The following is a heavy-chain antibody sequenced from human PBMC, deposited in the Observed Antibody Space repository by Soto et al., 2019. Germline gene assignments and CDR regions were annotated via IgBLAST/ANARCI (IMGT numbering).Heavy chain of an antibody. D-gene: IGHD4-17*01. Sequence: VQLVESGGGVVRPGGSLRLSCAASGFPFDDYGMSWVRQAPGKGLEWVSGINRDGGSTGYADSVKGRFTISRDNAKNSLYLQMNSLRAEDTAFYYCARAPGYYGDFFDFWGQGTLVTVSS. V-gene: IGHV3-20*04. CDR2: INRDGGST. J-gene: IGHJ4*02. CDR3: ARAPGYYGDFFDF. CDR1: GFPFDDYG.